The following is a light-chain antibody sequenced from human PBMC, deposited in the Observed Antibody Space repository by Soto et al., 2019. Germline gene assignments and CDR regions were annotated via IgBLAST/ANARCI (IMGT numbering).Light chain of an antibody. CDR1: QSVSSNY. CDR2: GSS. V-gene: IGKV3-20*01. J-gene: IGKJ1*01. Sequence: IVLTQSPGTLSLSPGETATLSCRASQSVSSNYLAWYQHNPVTAPRLLTYGSSSRATAIPDRFSGSGSGTDFTLTVSRLEPEDFAVYYCQQYGSSPITFGQGTKVDIK. CDR3: QQYGSSPIT.